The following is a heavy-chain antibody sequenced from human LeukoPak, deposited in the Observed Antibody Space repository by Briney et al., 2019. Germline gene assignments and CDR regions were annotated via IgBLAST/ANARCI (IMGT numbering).Heavy chain of an antibody. CDR3: AKDFLMVRGVRDAPYYFDY. V-gene: IGHV3-23*01. Sequence: PGGSLRLSCAASGFTFSSYAMSWVRQAPGKGLEWVSAISGSGGSTYYADSVKGRFTISRDNSKNTLYLQMNSLRAEDTAAYYCAKDFLMVRGVRDAPYYFDYWGQGTLVTVSS. CDR2: ISGSGGST. D-gene: IGHD3-10*01. J-gene: IGHJ4*02. CDR1: GFTFSSYA.